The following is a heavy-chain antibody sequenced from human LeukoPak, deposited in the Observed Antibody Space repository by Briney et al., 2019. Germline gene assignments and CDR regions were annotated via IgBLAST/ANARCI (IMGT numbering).Heavy chain of an antibody. Sequence: GGSLRLSCAASGFTFSSYAMSWVRQAPGKGLEWVSYISSSGSTIYYADSVKGRFTISRDNAKNSLYLQMNSLRAEDTAVYYCARQLWLRGGYNWFDPWGQGTLVTVSS. J-gene: IGHJ5*02. D-gene: IGHD5-18*01. CDR2: ISSSGSTI. CDR3: ARQLWLRGGYNWFDP. CDR1: GFTFSSYA. V-gene: IGHV3-48*03.